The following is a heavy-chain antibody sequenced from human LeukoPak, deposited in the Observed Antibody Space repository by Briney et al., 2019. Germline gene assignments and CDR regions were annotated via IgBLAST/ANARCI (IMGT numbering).Heavy chain of an antibody. CDR1: GFTFSGYS. CDR2: LSSSYI. D-gene: IGHD4-17*01. J-gene: IGHJ4*02. V-gene: IGHV3-21*01. Sequence: GGSLRLSCAASGFTFSGYSMNWVRQGPGKGLEWVSSLSSSYIYYADSVKGRFTISRDNAKSSLYLQMNSLRAEDTAVYYCARYSTTVTSYFDSWGQGTLVTVSS. CDR3: ARYSTTVTSYFDS.